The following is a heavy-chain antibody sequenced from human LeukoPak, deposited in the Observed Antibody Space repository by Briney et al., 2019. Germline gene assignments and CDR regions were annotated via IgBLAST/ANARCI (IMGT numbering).Heavy chain of an antibody. CDR1: GFMFSSNW. CDR3: AKDFADKYYYDSSGYFKLIDY. D-gene: IGHD3-22*01. V-gene: IGHV3-7*01. J-gene: IGHJ4*02. CDR2: IKEDGTET. Sequence: PGGSLRLSCAASGFMFSSNWMSWVRLAPGKGLEWVANIKEDGTETYYVDSVKGRFTISRDNSKNTLYLQMNSLRAEDTAVYYCAKDFADKYYYDSSGYFKLIDYWGQGTLVTVSS.